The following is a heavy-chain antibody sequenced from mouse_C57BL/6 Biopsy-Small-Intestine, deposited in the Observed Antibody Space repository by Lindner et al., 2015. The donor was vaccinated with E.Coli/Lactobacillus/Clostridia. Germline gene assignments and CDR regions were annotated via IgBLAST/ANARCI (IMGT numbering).Heavy chain of an antibody. CDR2: IWTGGGT. V-gene: IGHV2-9-1*01. J-gene: IGHJ4*01. Sequence: VQLQESGPGLVAPSQSLSITCTISGFSLTSYAISWVRQPPGKGLEWLGLIWTGGGTNYNSALKSRLSISKDNSKSQVFLKMNSLQTDDTARYYCARNYGNYNYAMNYWGQGTSVTVSS. D-gene: IGHD2-1*01. CDR3: ARNYGNYNYAMNY. CDR1: GFSLTSYA.